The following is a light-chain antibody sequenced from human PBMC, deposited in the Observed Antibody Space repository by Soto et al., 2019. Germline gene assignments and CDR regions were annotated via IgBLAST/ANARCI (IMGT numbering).Light chain of an antibody. CDR1: QTISIW. CDR3: QQYNTFSPT. V-gene: IGKV1-5*01. Sequence: DIQMTQSPSTLSASVGDRVTITCRASQTISIWLAWYQQKPGKAPKLLIYDASNLESGVPSRFSGSGSGTEFTLTISSLQPDDFATYYCQQYNTFSPTFGQGTKVDIK. J-gene: IGKJ1*01. CDR2: DAS.